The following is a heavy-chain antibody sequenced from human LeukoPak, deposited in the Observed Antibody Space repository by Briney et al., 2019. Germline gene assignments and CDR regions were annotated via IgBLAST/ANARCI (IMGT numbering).Heavy chain of an antibody. CDR1: GYTFTSYG. CDR2: ISAYNGNT. V-gene: IGHV1-18*01. CDR3: ARDSAYYDFWSGSTNYYYYYYMDV. D-gene: IGHD3-3*01. J-gene: IGHJ6*03. Sequence: GASVKVSCKASGYTFTSYGISWVRQAPGQGLEWMGWISAYNGNTNYAQKLQGRVTMTTDTSTSTAYMELRSLRSDDTAVYYCARDSAYYDFWSGSTNYYYYYYMDVWGKGTTVTVSS.